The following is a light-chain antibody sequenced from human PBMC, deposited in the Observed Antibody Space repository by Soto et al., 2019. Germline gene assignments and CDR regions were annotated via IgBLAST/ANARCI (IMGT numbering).Light chain of an antibody. J-gene: IGLJ2*01. Sequence: QSVLTQPPSVSGAPGQKVPISASGRSPNFGQNYKVNWYQQLPGTAPKLLIYANTNRPSGVPDRFSGSKSGTSASLAITGLQAEDEAVYYCQSYDSSLSVVFGGGTKLTVL. CDR2: ANT. V-gene: IGLV1-40*01. CDR3: QSYDSSLSVV. CDR1: SPNFGQNYK.